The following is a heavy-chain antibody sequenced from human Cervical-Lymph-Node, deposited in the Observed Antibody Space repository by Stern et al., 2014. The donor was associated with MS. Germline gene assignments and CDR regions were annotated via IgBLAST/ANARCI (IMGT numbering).Heavy chain of an antibody. CDR2: IYYSGST. Sequence: VQLVESGPGLVKPSQTLSLTCTVSGGSISSRGHYWSWIRQLPGKGLEWIGYIYYSGSTYYNPSLKSRLTISVDTSKNKFSLKLSSVTAADTAVYYCARARFPDGGSYRYPYYFDYWGQGTLVTISS. D-gene: IGHD3-16*02. CDR3: ARARFPDGGSYRYPYYFDY. V-gene: IGHV4-31*02. CDR1: GGSISSRGHY. J-gene: IGHJ4*02.